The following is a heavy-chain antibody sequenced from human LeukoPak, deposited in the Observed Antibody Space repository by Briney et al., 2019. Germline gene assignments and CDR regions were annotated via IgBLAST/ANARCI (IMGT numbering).Heavy chain of an antibody. CDR2: INHSGST. Sequence: SETLSLTCAVYGGSFSGYYWSWIRQPPGKGLEWIGEINHSGSTDYNPSLKSRVTISVDTSKNQFSLKLSPVTAADTAVYYCARFESYDFWSGYFGFDPWGQGTLVTVSS. J-gene: IGHJ5*02. V-gene: IGHV4-34*01. CDR1: GGSFSGYY. D-gene: IGHD3-3*01. CDR3: ARFESYDFWSGYFGFDP.